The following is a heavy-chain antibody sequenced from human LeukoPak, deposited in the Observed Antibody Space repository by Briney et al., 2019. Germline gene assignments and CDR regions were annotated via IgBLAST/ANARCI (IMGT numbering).Heavy chain of an antibody. CDR3: ARGHSSDGTGP. D-gene: IGHD6-19*01. Sequence: SETLSLTCAVYGGSFSGYYWSWIRQPPGKGLEWIGEINHSGSTNYNPSLKSRVTISVDTSKNQFSLKLSSVTAADTAVYYCARGHSSDGTGPWGQGTLVTVSS. CDR2: INHSGST. J-gene: IGHJ5*02. V-gene: IGHV4-34*01. CDR1: GGSFSGYY.